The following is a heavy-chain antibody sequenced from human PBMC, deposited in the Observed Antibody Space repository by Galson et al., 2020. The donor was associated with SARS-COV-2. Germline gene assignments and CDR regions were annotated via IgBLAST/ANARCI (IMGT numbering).Heavy chain of an antibody. CDR1: GYSFTSYL. CDR3: ASTGSGWYEWYFDL. CDR2: IHPGDSDT. D-gene: IGHD6-19*01. Sequence: GESLKISCQGSGYSFTSYLIGWVRQMPGKGLEWMGIIHPGDSDTRYSPSFQGHVTISADKSISTAYLQWSSLKASDTAMYYCASTGSGWYEWYFDLWGRGTLVTVSS. V-gene: IGHV5-51*01. J-gene: IGHJ2*01.